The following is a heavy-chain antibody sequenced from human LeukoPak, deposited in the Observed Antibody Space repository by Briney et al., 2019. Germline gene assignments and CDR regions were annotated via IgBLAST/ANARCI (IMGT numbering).Heavy chain of an antibody. V-gene: IGHV1-2*02. Sequence: GASVKVSCKASGYTFAGYYMHWVRQAPGQGLEWMGWINPNSGGTNYAQKFQGRVTMTRDTSISTAYMELSRLGSDDTAVYYCARARYDFWSGYSYDYWGQGTLVTVSS. CDR1: GYTFAGYY. D-gene: IGHD3-3*01. CDR2: INPNSGGT. CDR3: ARARYDFWSGYSYDY. J-gene: IGHJ4*02.